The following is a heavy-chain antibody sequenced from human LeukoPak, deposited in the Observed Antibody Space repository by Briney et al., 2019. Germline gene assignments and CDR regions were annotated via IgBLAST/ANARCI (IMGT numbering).Heavy chain of an antibody. D-gene: IGHD3-22*01. CDR1: GFTFSSYG. CDR2: IRYDGSNK. Sequence: GGSLRLSCAASGFTFSSYGMHWVRQAPGKGLEWAAFIRYDGSNKYYANSVKGRFTISRDNSKNTLYLQMNSLRAEDTAVYYCAKDRGRHYYDSSGFDYWGQGTLVTVSS. V-gene: IGHV3-30*02. CDR3: AKDRGRHYYDSSGFDY. J-gene: IGHJ4*02.